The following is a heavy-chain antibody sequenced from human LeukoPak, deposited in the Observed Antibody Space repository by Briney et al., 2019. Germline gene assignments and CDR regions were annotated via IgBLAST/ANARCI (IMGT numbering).Heavy chain of an antibody. D-gene: IGHD6-19*01. V-gene: IGHV1-69*05. Sequence: SVKVSCKASGGTFSSYAISWVRQAPGQGLEWMGGIIPIFGTANYAQKFQGRVTMTTDTSTSTAYMELRSLRSDDTAVYYCARDSWEQWLVQPYYYYYMDVWGKGTTVTVSS. CDR3: ARDSWEQWLVQPYYYYYMDV. CDR2: IIPIFGTA. CDR1: GGTFSSYA. J-gene: IGHJ6*03.